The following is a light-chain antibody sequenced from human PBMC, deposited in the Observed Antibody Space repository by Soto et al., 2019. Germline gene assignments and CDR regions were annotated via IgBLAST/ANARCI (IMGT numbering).Light chain of an antibody. Sequence: EIVLTQSPATLSLSPGERATLSCRASQSVSSYLAWYQQKPGQAPRLLIYGASNRATGIPARFSGSGSGTDFTLTISSLEPEDFAVYYCQQRSNPITFGQGTRLE. CDR2: GAS. CDR3: QQRSNPIT. CDR1: QSVSSY. J-gene: IGKJ5*01. V-gene: IGKV3-11*01.